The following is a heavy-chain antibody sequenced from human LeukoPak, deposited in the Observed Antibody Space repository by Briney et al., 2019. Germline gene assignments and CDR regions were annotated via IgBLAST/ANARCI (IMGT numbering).Heavy chain of an antibody. Sequence: DPSETLSLTCTVSGGSITSFYWNWIRQPAGKGLEWIGRIHTSGNTDYNPSLKSRVTMSIDTSKNQFSLNLRSVTAADTAVYFCAREGSMTSRPFVSNDYWGQGTLVTVSS. CDR3: AREGSMTSRPFVSNDY. J-gene: IGHJ4*02. CDR2: IHTSGNT. D-gene: IGHD6-6*01. V-gene: IGHV4-4*07. CDR1: GGSITSFY.